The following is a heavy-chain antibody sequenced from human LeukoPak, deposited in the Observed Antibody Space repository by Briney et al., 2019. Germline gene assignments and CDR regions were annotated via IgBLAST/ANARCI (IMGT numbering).Heavy chain of an antibody. J-gene: IGHJ4*02. CDR2: INHSGST. CDR3: ARLTRRSGNYFDY. CDR1: GGSCSGYY. V-gene: IGHV4-34*01. D-gene: IGHD1-1*01. Sequence: SETLSLTCAVYGGSCSGYYWSWIRQPPAKGLEWIGEINHSGSTNYNPSLKSRVTISVDTSKNQFSLKLSSVTAADTAVYYCARLTRRSGNYFDYWGQGTLVTVSS.